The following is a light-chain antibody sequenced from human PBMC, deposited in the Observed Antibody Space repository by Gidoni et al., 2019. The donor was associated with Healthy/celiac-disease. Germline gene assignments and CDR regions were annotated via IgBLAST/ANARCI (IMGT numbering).Light chain of an antibody. CDR3: QQRRNWPPLT. CDR1: QSVSTY. J-gene: IGKJ4*01. Sequence: EIVLTPSPTTLSLSPGEGATRSCRASQSVSTYLAWYQQKPGRTPRLLIYDASKRATGIPARFSGSGSGTDFTLTISSLEPEDFAVYYCQQRRNWPPLTFXGXTKVEIK. CDR2: DAS. V-gene: IGKV3-11*01.